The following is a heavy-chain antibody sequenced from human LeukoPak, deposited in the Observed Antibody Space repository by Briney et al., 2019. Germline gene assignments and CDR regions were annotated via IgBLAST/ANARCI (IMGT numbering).Heavy chain of an antibody. D-gene: IGHD2/OR15-2a*01. CDR2: IYSGGST. CDR3: VRDKNY. J-gene: IGHJ4*02. V-gene: IGHV3-53*01. CDR1: GFTVSDSY. Sequence: GGSLRLSCAATGFTVSDSYMSWVRQAPGKGLEWVSIIYSGGSTYYADSVKGRFTISRDNSKNTLYLQMNSLRAKDTAVYYCVRDKNYWGRGTLVTVSS.